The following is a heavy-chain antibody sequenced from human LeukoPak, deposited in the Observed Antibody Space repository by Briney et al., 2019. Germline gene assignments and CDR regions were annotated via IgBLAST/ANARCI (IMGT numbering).Heavy chain of an antibody. CDR2: INHSGST. CDR1: GGSFSGYY. Sequence: SETLSLTCAVYGGSFSGYYWSWIRQPPGKGLEWIGEINHSGSTNYNPSLKSRVTISVDTSKNQFSLKLSSVTAADTAVYYCARRGYSSGWYVDYWGRGTLVTVSS. CDR3: ARRGYSSGWYVDY. V-gene: IGHV4-34*01. J-gene: IGHJ4*02. D-gene: IGHD6-19*01.